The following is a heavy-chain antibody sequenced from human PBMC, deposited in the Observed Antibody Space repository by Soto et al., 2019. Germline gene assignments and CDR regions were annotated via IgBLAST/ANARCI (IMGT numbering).Heavy chain of an antibody. V-gene: IGHV1-8*01. J-gene: IGHJ6*03. Sequence: GASVKVSCKASGYTFTSYDINWVRQATGQGLEWMGWMNPNSGNTGYAQKFQGRVTMTRNTSISTAYMELSSLRSEDTAVYYCARGRLRRFLEWYYMDVWGKGTTVTVSS. CDR2: MNPNSGNT. CDR1: GYTFTSYD. D-gene: IGHD3-3*01. CDR3: ARGRLRRFLEWYYMDV.